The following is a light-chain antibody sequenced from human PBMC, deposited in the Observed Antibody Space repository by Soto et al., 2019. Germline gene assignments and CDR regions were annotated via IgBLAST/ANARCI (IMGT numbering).Light chain of an antibody. J-gene: IGKJ1*01. CDR1: QSINRW. V-gene: IGKV1-5*03. CDR3: QQRSNWPPT. Sequence: DIQMTQSPSTLSASVGDRVTITCRASQSINRWLAWYQQKPGKAPKLLIYKASSLESGVPSRFSGSGSGTEFTLTISSLEPEDFAVYYCQQRSNWPPTFGQGTKVDIK. CDR2: KAS.